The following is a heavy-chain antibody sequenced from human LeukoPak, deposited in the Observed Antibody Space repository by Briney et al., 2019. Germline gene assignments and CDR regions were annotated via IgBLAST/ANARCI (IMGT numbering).Heavy chain of an antibody. CDR3: ARERPDSRPYGSGSLDY. D-gene: IGHD3-10*01. V-gene: IGHV4-30-2*01. CDR1: GGSISSGGYY. Sequence: SQTLSLTCTVSGGSISSGGYYWSWIRQPPGKGLEWIGYIYHSGSTYYNPSLKSRVTISVDTSKNQFSLKLSSVTAADTAVYYCARERPDSRPYGSGSLDYWGQGTLVTVSS. CDR2: IYHSGST. J-gene: IGHJ4*02.